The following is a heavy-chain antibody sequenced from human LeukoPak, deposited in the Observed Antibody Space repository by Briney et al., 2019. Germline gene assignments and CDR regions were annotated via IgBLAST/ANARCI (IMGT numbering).Heavy chain of an antibody. V-gene: IGHV3-30-3*01. J-gene: IGHJ6*02. CDR3: ARDREGDILTGYYSGMDV. CDR1: GFTFSSFA. D-gene: IGHD3-9*01. Sequence: GESLMSFSAAPGFTFSSFAIHWVRQAPGKGLEWVADISYDGSNKYYADSVKGRFTISRDNSKNTLYLQMNSLRAEDTAVYYCARDREGDILTGYYSGMDVWGQASTLTHSS. CDR2: ISYDGSNK.